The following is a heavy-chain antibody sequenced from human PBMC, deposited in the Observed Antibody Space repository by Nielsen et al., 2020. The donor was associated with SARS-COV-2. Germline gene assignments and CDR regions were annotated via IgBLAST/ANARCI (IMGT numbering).Heavy chain of an antibody. CDR3: ARDGTYYDILTGYYESDYFDY. J-gene: IGHJ4*02. V-gene: IGHV3-21*01. CDR2: ISSSSSYI. D-gene: IGHD3-9*01. Sequence: WIRQPPGKGLEWVSSISSSSSYIYYADSVKGRFTISRDNAKNSLYLQMNSLRAEDTAVYYCARDGTYYDILTGYYESDYFDYWGQGTLVTVSS.